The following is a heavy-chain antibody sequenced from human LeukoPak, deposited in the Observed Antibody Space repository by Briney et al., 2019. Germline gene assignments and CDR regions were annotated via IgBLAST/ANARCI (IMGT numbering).Heavy chain of an antibody. Sequence: SETLSLTCTVSGGSISSYYWSWIRQPPGKGLEWIGYIYYSGSTNYNPSLKSRVTISVDTSKNQFSLKLSSVTAADTAVYYCARGPPTGTILFDYWGQGTLVTVSS. D-gene: IGHD1-1*01. CDR2: IYYSGST. CDR3: ARGPPTGTILFDY. J-gene: IGHJ4*02. CDR1: GGSISSYY. V-gene: IGHV4-59*01.